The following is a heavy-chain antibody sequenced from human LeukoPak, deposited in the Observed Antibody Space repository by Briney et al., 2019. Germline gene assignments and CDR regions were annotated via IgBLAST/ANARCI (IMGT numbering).Heavy chain of an antibody. CDR1: GYTFTSYG. V-gene: IGHV1-2*02. J-gene: IGHJ4*02. CDR2: INPNSGGT. CDR3: TSGSYNDY. Sequence: ASVKVSCKASGYTFTSYGISWVRQAPGQGLEWMGWINPNSGGTNYAQKFQGRVTMTRDTSTSTVYMELSSLRSEDTAVYYCTSGSYNDYWGQGTLVTVSS. D-gene: IGHD1-26*01.